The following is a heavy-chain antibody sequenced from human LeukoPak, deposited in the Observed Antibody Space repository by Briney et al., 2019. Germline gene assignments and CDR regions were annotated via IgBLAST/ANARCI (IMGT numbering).Heavy chain of an antibody. J-gene: IGHJ4*02. Sequence: SETLSLTCAVCGGSFSGYYWSWIRQPPGKGLEWIGEINHSGSTNYNPSLKSRVTISVDTSKNQFSLKLSSVTAADTAVYYCARAAYYYDSSGYYAARYYFDYWGQGTLVTVSS. CDR1: GGSFSGYY. CDR3: ARAAYYYDSSGYYAARYYFDY. V-gene: IGHV4-34*01. CDR2: INHSGST. D-gene: IGHD3-22*01.